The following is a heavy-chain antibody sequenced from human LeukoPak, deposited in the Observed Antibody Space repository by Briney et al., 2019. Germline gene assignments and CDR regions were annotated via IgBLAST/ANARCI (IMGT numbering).Heavy chain of an antibody. CDR3: AKDTSVFRLWSIWGYFDQ. Sequence: GGSLRLSCAASGFTFNNYAMNWVRQAPGKGLEWVSGITGSSGGTYYADSVKGRFTISRDSSKNTLYLQMKSLRVEDTAVYYCAKDTSVFRLWSIWGYFDQWGQGTLVTVSS. D-gene: IGHD5-18*01. CDR2: ITGSSGGT. CDR1: GFTFNNYA. V-gene: IGHV3-23*01. J-gene: IGHJ4*02.